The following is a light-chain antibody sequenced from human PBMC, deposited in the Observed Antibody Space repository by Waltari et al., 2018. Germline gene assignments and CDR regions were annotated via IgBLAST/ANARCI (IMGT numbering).Light chain of an antibody. V-gene: IGKV2-28*01. Sequence: DIVMTQSPLSLPVTPGEPASISCRSSQSLLNSNGYNYLDWYLQKPGQSPQLRIYLASTRASGGPDRFSGRGSGTDFRLKISRVEPEDVGVYYCMQALYTPRYPFGQGTRLEIK. CDR1: QSLLNSNGYNY. J-gene: IGKJ2*01. CDR3: MQALYTPRYP. CDR2: LAS.